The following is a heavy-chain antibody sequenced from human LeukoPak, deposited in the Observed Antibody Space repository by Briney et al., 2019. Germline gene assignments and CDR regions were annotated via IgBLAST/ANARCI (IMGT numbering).Heavy chain of an antibody. CDR2: IYTSGST. J-gene: IGHJ4*02. CDR3: ASFSSSSVKVVGDY. V-gene: IGHV4-4*08. D-gene: IGHD2-15*01. Sequence: SETLSLTCAVYGGSFSGYYWSWIRQPPGKGLEWIGRIYTSGSTNYNPSLKSRVTISVDTSKNQFSLKLSSVTAADTAVYYCASFSSSSVKVVGDYWGQGTLVTVSS. CDR1: GGSFSGYY.